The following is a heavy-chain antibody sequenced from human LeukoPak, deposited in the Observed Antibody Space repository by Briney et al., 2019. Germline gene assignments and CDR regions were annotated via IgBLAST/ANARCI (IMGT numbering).Heavy chain of an antibody. CDR1: GFTFSSYA. CDR3: AKGSNYDSSGSFYFAS. D-gene: IGHD3-22*01. J-gene: IGHJ4*01. V-gene: IGHV3-23*01. CDR2: ISGSGDNT. Sequence: HPGGSLRLSCAASGFTFSSYAMSWVRQAPGKGLEWVSGISGSGDNTYYADSVKGRFTISRDNSKNTLYMQVNSLGTEDTAAYYCAKGSNYDSSGSFYFASWGQEPWSPSPQ.